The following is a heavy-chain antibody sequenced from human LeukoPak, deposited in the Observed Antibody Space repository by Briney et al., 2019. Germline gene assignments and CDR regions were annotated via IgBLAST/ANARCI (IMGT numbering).Heavy chain of an antibody. CDR3: ARTLGYCSSTSCKHYGMDV. CDR2: INHSGST. D-gene: IGHD2-2*01. V-gene: IGHV4-34*01. Sequence: SETLSLTCAAYGVSFSGYYWSWIRQPPGKGLEWIGEINHSGSTNYNPSLKSRVTISVDTSKNQFSLKLSSVTAADTAVYYCARTLGYCSSTSCKHYGMDVWGQGTTVTVSS. J-gene: IGHJ6*02. CDR1: GVSFSGYY.